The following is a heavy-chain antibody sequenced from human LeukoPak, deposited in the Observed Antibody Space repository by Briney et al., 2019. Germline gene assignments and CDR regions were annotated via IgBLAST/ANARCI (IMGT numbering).Heavy chain of an antibody. D-gene: IGHD6-13*01. CDR1: GFTFSTNA. CDR3: AKEKVLATVGTVGFDP. V-gene: IGHV3-23*01. Sequence: GGSLRLSCAASGFTFSTNAMSWVRQAPGKGLEWVSAISGSGGNTYYADSVKGRFTISRDNSRNTLYLQINSLRAEDTAVYYCAKEKVLATVGTVGFDPWGQGTLVAVSS. CDR2: ISGSGGNT. J-gene: IGHJ5*02.